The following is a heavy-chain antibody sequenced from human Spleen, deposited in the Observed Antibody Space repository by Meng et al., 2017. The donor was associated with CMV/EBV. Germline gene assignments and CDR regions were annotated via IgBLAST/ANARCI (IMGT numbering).Heavy chain of an antibody. CDR3: ARGTDGFWSEYYYYDHGMDV. CDR1: GFTFSGAA. V-gene: IGHV3-73*01. J-gene: IGHJ6*02. CDR2: VGSKAQSYAT. D-gene: IGHD3-3*01. Sequence: GESLKISCAASGFTFSGAAMHWVRQASGKGLEWVGRVGSKAQSYATVYAGSVKGRFTISRDDSKTTAYLQMNSLKIEDTAVYYCARGTDGFWSEYYYYDHGMDVWGQGTTVTVSS.